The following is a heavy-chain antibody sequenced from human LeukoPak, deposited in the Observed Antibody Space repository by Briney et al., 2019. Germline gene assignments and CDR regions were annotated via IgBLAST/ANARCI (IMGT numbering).Heavy chain of an antibody. V-gene: IGHV4-59*01. Sequence: SETLSLPCSVSGGSIRGYYWSWIRQPPGKGLEWIGYIYDSGSSNYNPSLKSRVTISVDTSKNQFSLKLRDVTAADTAVYFCARDSRANCGVGRLDFWGQGALVTVSS. CDR1: GGSIRGYY. CDR3: ARDSRANCGVGRLDF. J-gene: IGHJ4*02. D-gene: IGHD7-27*01. CDR2: IYDSGSS.